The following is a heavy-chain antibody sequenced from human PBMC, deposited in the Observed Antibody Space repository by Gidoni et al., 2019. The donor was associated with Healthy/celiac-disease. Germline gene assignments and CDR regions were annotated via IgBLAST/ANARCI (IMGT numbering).Heavy chain of an antibody. V-gene: IGHV4-39*01. D-gene: IGHD3-3*01. CDR1: VGPISSRRHS. CDR3: ASLTTTCVCWSGYYPKDSPDY. CDR2: IYYSGSI. Sequence: LQLQEAGPGLVKPEETLSLTGTVSVGPISSRRHSCGWFRQPPGKGLVWIGSIYYSGSIYYNPSFNRRVTISVDTSTSQFALKLSSVTAADTTVYYCASLTTTCVCWSGYYPKDSPDYWGQGTLVTVSS. J-gene: IGHJ4*02.